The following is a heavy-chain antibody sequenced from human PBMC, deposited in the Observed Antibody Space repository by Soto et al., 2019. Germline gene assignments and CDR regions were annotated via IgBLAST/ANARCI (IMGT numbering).Heavy chain of an antibody. Sequence: EVQLVESGGGLVQPGRSLRLSCAASGFSFDDYAMIWVRQAPGEGLEWVAGISWNDVTVRYADSVKGRFIISRDNTKSSLYMQMNSLSTEDTALYYCATDVAGYSFSFFYYLGQGTLVTVSS. CDR1: GFSFDDYA. D-gene: IGHD2-15*01. CDR3: ATDVAGYSFSFFYY. J-gene: IGHJ4*02. CDR2: ISWNDVTV. V-gene: IGHV3-9*01.